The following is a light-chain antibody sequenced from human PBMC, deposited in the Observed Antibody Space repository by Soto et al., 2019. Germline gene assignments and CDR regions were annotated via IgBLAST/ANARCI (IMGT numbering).Light chain of an antibody. Sequence: EVVLTQSPATLSLSPGERATLSCRASQNVRTFLDWYQQKPGQAPGLLIYDASNRATGIPARFSGSGSGTDFTLTISSLEPEDFAVYYCQQRSNWPPLFGQGTRLEIK. J-gene: IGKJ5*01. CDR3: QQRSNWPPL. CDR2: DAS. CDR1: QNVRTF. V-gene: IGKV3-11*01.